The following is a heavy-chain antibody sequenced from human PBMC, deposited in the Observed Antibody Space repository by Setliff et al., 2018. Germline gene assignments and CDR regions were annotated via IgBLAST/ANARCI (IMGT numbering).Heavy chain of an antibody. V-gene: IGHV4-38-2*01. CDR3: ARQGIGYYGSGSPDY. CDR2: IYHSGST. J-gene: IGHJ4*02. Sequence: SETLSLTCAVSGYSISSGYYWGWIRQPPGKGLEWIGSIYHSGSTYYNPSLKSRVTISVDTSKNQFSLKLGSVTAADTAVYYCARQGIGYYGSGSPDYWGQGTLVTVSS. D-gene: IGHD3-10*01. CDR1: GYSISSGYY.